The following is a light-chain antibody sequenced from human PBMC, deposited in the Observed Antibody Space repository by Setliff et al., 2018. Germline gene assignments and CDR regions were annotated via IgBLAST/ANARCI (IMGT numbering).Light chain of an antibody. CDR3: NAYASDTTYV. V-gene: IGLV2-14*01. Sequence: QSVLTQPASVSGSPGQSITISCSGTIGDVGAYDFVSWYQHHPGKAPKLVIYEVTNRPSGISNRFSGSKSGNTAYLTISGLQTEDEAEYYCNAYASDTTYVFGSGTKVTVL. CDR1: IGDVGAYDF. J-gene: IGLJ1*01. CDR2: EVT.